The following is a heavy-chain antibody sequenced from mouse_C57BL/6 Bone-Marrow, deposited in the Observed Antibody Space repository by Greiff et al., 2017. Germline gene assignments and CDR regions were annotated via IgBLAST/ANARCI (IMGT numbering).Heavy chain of an antibody. V-gene: IGHV14-4*01. Sequence: EVQLQESGAELVRPGASVKLSCTASGFNIKDDYIHWVKQRPVQGLEWIGWIDPEIGDTEYASKFQGKATITSDTSSNTAYRQLSSLTSEDTAVYYCSSFDGNYFDFWGQGTPLTVAS. D-gene: IGHD2-3*01. CDR1: GFNIKDDY. CDR3: SSFDGNYFDF. J-gene: IGHJ2*01. CDR2: IDPEIGDT.